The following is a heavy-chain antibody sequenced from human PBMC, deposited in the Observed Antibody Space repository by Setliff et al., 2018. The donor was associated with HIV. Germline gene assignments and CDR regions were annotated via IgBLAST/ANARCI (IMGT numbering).Heavy chain of an antibody. J-gene: IGHJ4*02. Sequence: PGGSLRLSCAASGFTFSSYSMNWVRQAPGKGPEWVSSISSGSSYIYYAESVKGRFTISRDNAKNSLYLQMNSLRAEDTAVYYCARAGVYYDSSGYCIDYWGQGTLVTVSS. CDR1: GFTFSSYS. CDR3: ARAGVYYDSSGYCIDY. V-gene: IGHV3-21*01. CDR2: ISSGSSYI. D-gene: IGHD3-22*01.